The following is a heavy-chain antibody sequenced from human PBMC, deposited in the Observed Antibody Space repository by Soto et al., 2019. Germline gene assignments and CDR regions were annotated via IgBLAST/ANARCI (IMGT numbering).Heavy chain of an antibody. CDR2: ISYDGPNK. CDR3: AKDWARGYCSGGSCPSAYYYMDV. D-gene: IGHD2-15*01. J-gene: IGHJ6*03. CDR1: GFTFSSYS. Sequence: GGSLRLSCAASGFTFSSYSMHWVRQAPGKGLEWVAVISYDGPNKYYADSVKGRFTISRDNSKNTLYLQMNSLRAEDTAVYYCAKDWARGYCSGGSCPSAYYYMDVWGKGTTVTVSS. V-gene: IGHV3-30*18.